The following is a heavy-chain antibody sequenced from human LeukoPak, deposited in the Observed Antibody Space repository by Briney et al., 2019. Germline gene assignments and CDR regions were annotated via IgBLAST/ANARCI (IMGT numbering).Heavy chain of an antibody. D-gene: IGHD2-2*01. CDR2: ISAYNGNT. V-gene: IGHV1-18*01. CDR3: ARAVVPNDYYYYYMDV. J-gene: IGHJ6*03. Sequence: ASVKVSCKASGYMFTSYGISWARQAPGQGLEWMAWISAYNGNTNYAQKLQGRVTMTTDTSTSTAYMELRSLRSDDTAVYYCARAVVPNDYYYYYMDVWGKGTTVTISS. CDR1: GYMFTSYG.